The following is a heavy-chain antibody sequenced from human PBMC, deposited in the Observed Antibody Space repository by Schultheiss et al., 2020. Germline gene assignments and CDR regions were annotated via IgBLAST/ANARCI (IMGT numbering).Heavy chain of an antibody. CDR1: GFSFSTNG. J-gene: IGHJ4*02. V-gene: IGHV3-30*02. CDR2: IRSDGITK. CDR3: ARDRGIQLWRTQDYYFDY. D-gene: IGHD5-18*01. Sequence: GGSLRLSCAASGFSFSTNGMHWVRQAPGKGLEWVSFIRSDGITKHYADSVKGRFTISRDNSKNTLYLQMNSLRAEDTAVYYCARDRGIQLWRTQDYYFDYWGQGTLVTVSS.